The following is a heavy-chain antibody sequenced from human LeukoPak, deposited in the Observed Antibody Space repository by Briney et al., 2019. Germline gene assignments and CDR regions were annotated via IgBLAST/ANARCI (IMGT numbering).Heavy chain of an antibody. V-gene: IGHV4-59*01. CDR3: ARDRGYCSSTSCYGVAFDI. CDR2: IYYSGST. D-gene: IGHD2-2*03. CDR1: GGSISSYY. J-gene: IGHJ3*02. Sequence: PSETLSLTCTVSGGSISSYYWSWIRQPPGKGLEWIGYIYYSGSTNYNPSLKSRVIISVDTSKNQFSLKLSSVTAADTAVYYCARDRGYCSSTSCYGVAFDIWGQGTMVTVSS.